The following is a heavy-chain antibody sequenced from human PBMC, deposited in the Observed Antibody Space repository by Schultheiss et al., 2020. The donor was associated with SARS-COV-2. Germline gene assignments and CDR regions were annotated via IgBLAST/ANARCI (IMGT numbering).Heavy chain of an antibody. CDR2: ISGSGGNT. V-gene: IGHV3-23*01. J-gene: IGHJ3*02. CDR3: AKSSGYYLGAFDI. D-gene: IGHD3-22*01. Sequence: GGSLRLSCAASGFTFSSYAMSWVRRAPGKGLEWVSSISGSGGNTHYADSVKGRFTISRDNSKNTLHLQMNSLRAGDTAVYYCAKSSGYYLGAFDIWGQGTMVTVSS. CDR1: GFTFSSYA.